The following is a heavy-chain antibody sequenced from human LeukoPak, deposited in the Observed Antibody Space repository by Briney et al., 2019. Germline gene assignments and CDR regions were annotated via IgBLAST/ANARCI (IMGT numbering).Heavy chain of an antibody. Sequence: PSETLSLTCTVSGGSIRSSYYYWGWIRQPPGKGLEWIGSIYDSGSTYYNPSLKSRVTISVDTSKNQFSLKLSSVTAADTAVYYCARCGPWYYYYGMDVWGQGTTVTVSS. D-gene: IGHD6-25*01. CDR1: GGSIRSSYYY. CDR2: IYDSGST. CDR3: ARCGPWYYYYGMDV. J-gene: IGHJ6*02. V-gene: IGHV4-39*07.